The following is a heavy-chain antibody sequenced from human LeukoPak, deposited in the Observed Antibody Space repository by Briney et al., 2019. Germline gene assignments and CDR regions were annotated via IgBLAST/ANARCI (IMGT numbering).Heavy chain of an antibody. CDR2: IIPIFGAA. Sequence: ASVKVSCKASGGTFSSYAISWVRQAPGQGLEWMGGIIPIFGAANYAQKFQGRVTITADESTSTAYMELSSLRSEDTVVYYCATHYEGMVVAATRWSEYGAFDIWGQGTMVTVSS. CDR3: ATHYEGMVVAATRWSEYGAFDI. V-gene: IGHV1-69*13. D-gene: IGHD2-15*01. J-gene: IGHJ3*02. CDR1: GGTFSSYA.